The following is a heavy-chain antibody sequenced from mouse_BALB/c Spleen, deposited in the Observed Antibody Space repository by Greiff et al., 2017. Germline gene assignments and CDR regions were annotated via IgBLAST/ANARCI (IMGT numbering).Heavy chain of an antibody. V-gene: IGHV1-14*01. Sequence: VQLQQSGPELVKPGASVKMSCKASGYTFTSYVMHWVKQKPGQGLEWIGYINPYNDGTKYNEKFKGKATLTSDKSSSTAYMELSSLTSEDSAVYYCARGGGKGGFAYWGQGTLVTVSA. D-gene: IGHD2-1*01. CDR3: ARGGGKGGFAY. CDR2: INPYNDGT. J-gene: IGHJ3*01. CDR1: GYTFTSYV.